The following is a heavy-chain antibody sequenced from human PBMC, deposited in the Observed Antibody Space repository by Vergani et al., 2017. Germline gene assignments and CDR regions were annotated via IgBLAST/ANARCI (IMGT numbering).Heavy chain of an antibody. CDR1: GGTFSSYT. Sequence: QVQLVQSGAEVKKPGSSVKVSCKASGGTFSSYTISWVRQAPGQGLEWMGRIIPILGIANYAQKFQGRVTITADKSTSTAYMELSSLRSEDTAVYYCAREAPATPSSSWYGAPREDNYFDYWGQGTLVTVSS. CDR2: IIPILGIA. D-gene: IGHD6-13*01. J-gene: IGHJ4*02. CDR3: AREAPATPSSSWYGAPREDNYFDY. V-gene: IGHV1-69*08.